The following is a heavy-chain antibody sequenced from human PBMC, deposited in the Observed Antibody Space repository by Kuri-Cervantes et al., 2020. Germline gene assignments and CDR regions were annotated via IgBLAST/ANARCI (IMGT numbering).Heavy chain of an antibody. V-gene: IGHV1-18*01. CDR2: ISAYNGNT. Sequence: ASVNVSCKASGYTFTSYGISWVRQAPGQGLEWMGWISAYNGNTNYAQKLQGRVTMTTDTSTSTAYMELRSLRSNDTAVYYCARRYYGSGSYWEFDYWGQGTLVTVSS. CDR3: ARRYYGSGSYWEFDY. D-gene: IGHD3-10*01. CDR1: GYTFTSYG. J-gene: IGHJ4*02.